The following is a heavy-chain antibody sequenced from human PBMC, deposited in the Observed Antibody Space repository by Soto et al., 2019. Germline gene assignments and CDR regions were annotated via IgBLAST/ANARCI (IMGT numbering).Heavy chain of an antibody. D-gene: IGHD4-17*01. CDR2: ISAYNGNT. CDR3: ARDTDKDGAYSTVGYFDC. V-gene: IGHV1-18*01. CDR1: GYTFTSYG. J-gene: IGHJ4*02. Sequence: ASVKVSCKASGYTFTSYGISWVRQAPGQGLEWMGWISAYNGNTNYAQKLQGRVTMTTDTSTSTAYMELRSLRSDDTAVYYCARDTDKDGAYSTVGYFDCWHQGTRVTVSS.